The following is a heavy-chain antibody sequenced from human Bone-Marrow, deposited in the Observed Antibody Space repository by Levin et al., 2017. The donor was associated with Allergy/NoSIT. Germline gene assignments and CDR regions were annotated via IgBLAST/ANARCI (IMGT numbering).Heavy chain of an antibody. CDR2: VNWLDDK. D-gene: IGHD3-10*01. CDR3: ARTPIARIRGVTNWPQTYFFDS. J-gene: IGHJ4*02. V-gene: IGHV2-70*01. CDR1: GFSLSTDGMC. Sequence: SGPTLVKPTQTLTLTCTFSGFSLSTDGMCVSWIRQPPGKALEWLALVNWLDDKYYSTSLKTRLTISKDTSKNQVVLTMTDMDTIDTATYFCARTPIARIRGVTNWPQTYFFDSWGRGTLVTVSS.